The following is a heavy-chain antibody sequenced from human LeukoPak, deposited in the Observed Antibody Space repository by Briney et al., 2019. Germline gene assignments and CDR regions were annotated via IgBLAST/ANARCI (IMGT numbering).Heavy chain of an antibody. CDR1: GSLFTSYW. CDR3: ARQGGDTATGSFDY. J-gene: IGHJ4*02. V-gene: IGHV5-51*01. CDR2: IYPGDSDT. Sequence: GESLKISCKGSGSLFTSYWIGWVRQLPGKGLEWMGIIYPGDSDTRYSPSFQGQVTISADKSISTAYLQWSSLKASDTAMYYCARQGGDTATGSFDYWCQGTLVTVSS. D-gene: IGHD5-18*01.